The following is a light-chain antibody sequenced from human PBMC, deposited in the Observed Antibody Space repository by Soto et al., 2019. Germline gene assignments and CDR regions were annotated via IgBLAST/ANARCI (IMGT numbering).Light chain of an antibody. CDR3: QQYGSSPRIT. Sequence: EIVLTQSPGTLSLSPGERATLSCRASQSVSSSYLAWYQQKPGQAPRLLIYGASSSATGIPDRFSGSGSGTDFPLTISRLEPEDFAVYSCQQYGSSPRITFGQGTRLEIK. V-gene: IGKV3-20*01. CDR1: QSVSSSY. CDR2: GAS. J-gene: IGKJ5*01.